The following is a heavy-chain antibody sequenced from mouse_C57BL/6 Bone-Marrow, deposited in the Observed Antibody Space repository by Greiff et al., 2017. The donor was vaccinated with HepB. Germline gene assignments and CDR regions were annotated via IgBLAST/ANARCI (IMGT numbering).Heavy chain of an antibody. CDR1: GYSFTGYF. Sequence: EVKLVESGPELVKPGDSVKISCKASGYSFTGYFMNWVMQSHGKSLEWIGRINPYNGDTFYNQKFKGKATLTVDKSSSTAHMELRSLTSEDSAVYYCARNGYYSWFAYWGQGTLVTVSA. CDR3: ARNGYYSWFAY. D-gene: IGHD2-3*01. CDR2: INPYNGDT. J-gene: IGHJ3*01. V-gene: IGHV1-20*01.